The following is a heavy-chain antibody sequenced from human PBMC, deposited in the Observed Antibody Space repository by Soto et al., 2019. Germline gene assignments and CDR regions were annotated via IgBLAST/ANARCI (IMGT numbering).Heavy chain of an antibody. V-gene: IGHV3-23*01. CDR1: GFSFSSSA. CDR2: ISARGGSS. D-gene: IGHD5-12*01. CDR3: AKGSIEYSASVDN. Sequence: DVQLLESGGGLVQPGGSLRLSCAASGFSFSSSAMVWVRQAPGKGLEWVAVISARGGSSYFADSVKGRFTLSRDNSKNVLSLEMNSLRAEDTAIYFCAKGSIEYSASVDNWGQGTLVVVSS. J-gene: IGHJ4*02.